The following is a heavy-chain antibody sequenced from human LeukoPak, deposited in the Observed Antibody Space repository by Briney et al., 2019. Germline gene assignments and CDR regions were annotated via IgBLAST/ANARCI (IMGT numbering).Heavy chain of an antibody. D-gene: IGHD6-13*01. Sequence: GSLRLSCAASGFTFSSYWMSWVGQAPGKGLDWVANIKPDGSEKYYVDSVKGRFTISRDNAKNSLYLQMNSLRAEDTAVYYCARDRESSSSWLLDYWGQGTLVTVSS. CDR2: IKPDGSEK. J-gene: IGHJ4*02. CDR3: ARDRESSSSWLLDY. CDR1: GFTFSSYW. V-gene: IGHV3-7*01.